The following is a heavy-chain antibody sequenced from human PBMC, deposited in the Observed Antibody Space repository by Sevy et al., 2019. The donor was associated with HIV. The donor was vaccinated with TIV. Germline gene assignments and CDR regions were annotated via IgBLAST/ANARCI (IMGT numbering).Heavy chain of an antibody. CDR1: GFTFTSTA. CDR3: AAEDMTTFAGALRVFDF. Sequence: ASVKVSCKASGFTFTSTAVQWVRQGRGQRLEWIGWIVVGSGVTNYAQKFQGRVTITSDSSTSTVYLDLSSLESDDSAVYYCAAEDMTTFAGALRVFDFWGQGTTVTVSS. V-gene: IGHV1-58*01. J-gene: IGHJ3*01. D-gene: IGHD3-16*01. CDR2: IVVGSGVT.